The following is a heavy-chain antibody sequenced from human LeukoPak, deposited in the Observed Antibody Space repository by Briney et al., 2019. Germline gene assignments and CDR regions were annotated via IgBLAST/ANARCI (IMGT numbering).Heavy chain of an antibody. Sequence: GGSLRLSCAASGFTFSSYSMNWVRQAPGKGPEWVSSISSSSSYIYYADSVKGRFTISRDNAKNSLYLQMNSLRAEDTAVYYCARDTVVVVAATHYYGMDVWGQGTTVTVSS. CDR3: ARDTVVVVAATHYYGMDV. CDR1: GFTFSSYS. V-gene: IGHV3-21*01. J-gene: IGHJ6*02. CDR2: ISSSSSYI. D-gene: IGHD2-15*01.